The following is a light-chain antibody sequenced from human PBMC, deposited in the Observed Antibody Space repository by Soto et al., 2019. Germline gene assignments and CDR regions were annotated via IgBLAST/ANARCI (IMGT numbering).Light chain of an antibody. CDR3: SSKRDSSTLFV. V-gene: IGLV2-14*01. CDR2: EVT. CDR1: SSDVGAYNY. J-gene: IGLJ1*01. Sequence: QSVLTQPASVSGSPGQSITISCTGTSSDVGAYNYVSSYQHHPGKVPKLLIYEVTNRPSGVSDRFSGSKSGNTASLTISGLQAEDEADYYCSSKRDSSTLFVFGTGAKVTVL.